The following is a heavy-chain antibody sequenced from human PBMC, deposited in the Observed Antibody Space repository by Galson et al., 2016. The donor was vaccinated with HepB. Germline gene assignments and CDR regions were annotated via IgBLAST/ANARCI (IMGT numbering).Heavy chain of an antibody. CDR2: IYSGGAT. CDR3: ARDPGRIAAAGHLDS. J-gene: IGHJ5*01. CDR1: GFIVSSHY. D-gene: IGHD6-13*01. V-gene: IGHV3-53*01. Sequence: SLRLSCAGSGFIVSSHYMNWVRQPPGKGLEWVAIIYSGGATYYADSVKGRFTIARDNPKNTVYLQMNSLRVEDTAVDYCARDPGRIAAAGHLDSWGQGTLVTVSS.